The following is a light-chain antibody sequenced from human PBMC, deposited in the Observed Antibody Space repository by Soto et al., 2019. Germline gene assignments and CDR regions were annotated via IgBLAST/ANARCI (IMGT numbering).Light chain of an antibody. V-gene: IGKV3D-20*02. CDR3: QQRSDWQYT. J-gene: IGKJ2*01. Sequence: EIVFTQXPATLSXXXXXXAXXXLXXSQSVSSSYLAWYQQKPGQAPRLLIYDASNRVAGVPARFSGSRSGTDFTLTISTLQPEDFAVYYCQQRSDWQYTFGQGTKVDI. CDR1: QSVSSSY. CDR2: DAS.